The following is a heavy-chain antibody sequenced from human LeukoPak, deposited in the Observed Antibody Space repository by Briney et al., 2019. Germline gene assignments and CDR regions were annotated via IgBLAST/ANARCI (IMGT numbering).Heavy chain of an antibody. CDR1: GFTFSDLY. V-gene: IGHV3-11*04. D-gene: IGHD2-21*01. CDR2: ISPNSGDI. J-gene: IGHJ4*02. Sequence: GGSLRLSXTASGFTFSDLYMTWIRQVPGKGLEWLSYISPNSGDISYADSVKGRFTISRDNAKNSLYLQMNFLRAEDTAVYYCVRTARVADYWGQGTLVTVSS. CDR3: VRTARVADY.